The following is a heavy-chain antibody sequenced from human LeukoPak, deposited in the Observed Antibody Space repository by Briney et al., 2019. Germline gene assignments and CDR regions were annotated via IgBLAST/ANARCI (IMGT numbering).Heavy chain of an antibody. CDR2: INSDGSST. V-gene: IGHV3-74*01. CDR1: GFTFSSYG. D-gene: IGHD1-26*01. CDR3: AKDLRYSGSLRAMDY. Sequence: PGGSLRLSCAASGFTFSSYGMSWVRQAPGKGLVWVSRINSDGSSTSYADSVKGRFTISRDNAKNTLYLQMNSLRAGDTAVYYCAKDLRYSGSLRAMDYWGQGTLVTVSS. J-gene: IGHJ4*02.